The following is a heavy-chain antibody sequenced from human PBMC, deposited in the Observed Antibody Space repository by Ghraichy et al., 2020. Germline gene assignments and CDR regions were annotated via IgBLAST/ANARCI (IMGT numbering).Heavy chain of an antibody. Sequence: GESLNISCAASGFTFRPYWMHWVHQVPGKGLVWVSRIIDGESTATYADSVKGRFTISRDNVKNMLYLQMNSLRAEDTAVYYCARDSQYGLDLWGQGTTVTVSS. CDR2: IIDGESTA. V-gene: IGHV3-74*01. J-gene: IGHJ6*02. D-gene: IGHD2/OR15-2a*01. CDR3: ARDSQYGLDL. CDR1: GFTFRPYW.